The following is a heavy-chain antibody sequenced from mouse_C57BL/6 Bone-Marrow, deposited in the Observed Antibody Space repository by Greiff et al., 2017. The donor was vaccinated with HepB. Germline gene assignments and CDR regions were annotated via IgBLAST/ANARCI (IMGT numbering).Heavy chain of an antibody. Sequence: QVTLKECGPGILQSSQTLSLTCSFSGFSLSTSGMGVSWIRQPSGKGLEWLAHIYWDDDKRYNPSLKSRLTISKDTSRNQVFLKITSVDTADTATYYCARALTTVVYFDYWGQGTTLTVSS. CDR1: GFSLSTSGMG. CDR3: ARALTTVVYFDY. D-gene: IGHD1-1*01. V-gene: IGHV8-12*01. CDR2: IYWDDDK. J-gene: IGHJ2*01.